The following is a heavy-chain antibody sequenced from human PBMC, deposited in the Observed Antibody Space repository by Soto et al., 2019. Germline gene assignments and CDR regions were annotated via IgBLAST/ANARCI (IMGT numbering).Heavy chain of an antibody. CDR2: INPGDSDI. CDR3: SRQEQFYYYYSGMDV. Sequence: GESLKISCKASGYCFTTYWIAWVRQMPGKGLEWMGIINPGDSDIRYSPSFQGQGTISADNSISTAYLQWSSLKASDTAMYYCSRQEQFYYYYSGMDVWGQGTAVTVSS. CDR1: GYCFTTYW. V-gene: IGHV5-51*01. J-gene: IGHJ6*02. D-gene: IGHD1-1*01.